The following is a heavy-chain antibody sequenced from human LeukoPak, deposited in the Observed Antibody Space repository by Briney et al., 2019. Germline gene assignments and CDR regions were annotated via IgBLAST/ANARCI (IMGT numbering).Heavy chain of an antibody. CDR1: GFTFSSYA. CDR3: AKDRDHYYDPHFYLSYFDY. V-gene: IGHV3-23*01. D-gene: IGHD3-22*01. Sequence: GGSLRLSCAASGFTFSSYAMSWVRQAPGKGLEWVSAISGSGGSTYYADSVKGRFTISRDNSRNTLYLQMNSLRAEDTAVYYCAKDRDHYYDPHFYLSYFDYWGQGTLVTVSS. CDR2: ISGSGGST. J-gene: IGHJ4*02.